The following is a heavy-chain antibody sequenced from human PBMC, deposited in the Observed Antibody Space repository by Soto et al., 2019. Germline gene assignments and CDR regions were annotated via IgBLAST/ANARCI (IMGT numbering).Heavy chain of an antibody. CDR3: ASCPYGDYDCDGMDV. Sequence: SETLSLTCTVSGGSISNYYWSWIRQPPGKGLEWIGEISSSGSTSYSPSLKSRVTISVDTSKNQFSLKLTSVTAADTAVYYCASCPYGDYDCDGMDVWGQGTTVTVSS. CDR1: GGSISNYY. D-gene: IGHD4-17*01. V-gene: IGHV4-59*12. J-gene: IGHJ6*02. CDR2: ISSSGST.